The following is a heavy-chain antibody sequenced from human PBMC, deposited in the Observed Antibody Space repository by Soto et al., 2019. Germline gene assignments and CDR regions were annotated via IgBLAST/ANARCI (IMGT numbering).Heavy chain of an antibody. CDR2: INAYNGNT. V-gene: IGHV1-18*01. CDR1: GYTFTSYG. D-gene: IGHD2-21*02. Sequence: ASVKVSCKASGYTFTSYGISWVRQAPGQGLEWMGWINAYNGNTNYAQKLQGRVTMTTDTSTSTAYMELRSLRSDDTAVYYCARENCGGDCLLDYYYYGMDVWGQGTTVTVSS. CDR3: ARENCGGDCLLDYYYYGMDV. J-gene: IGHJ6*02.